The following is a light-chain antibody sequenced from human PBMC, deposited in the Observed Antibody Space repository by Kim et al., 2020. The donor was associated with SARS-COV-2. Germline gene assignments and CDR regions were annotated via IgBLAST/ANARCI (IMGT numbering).Light chain of an antibody. V-gene: IGKV1-5*03. CDR1: QSIGSW. CDR3: QQYNGYFYT. J-gene: IGKJ2*01. CDR2: MAS. Sequence: GDRVTIACRASQSIGSWLAWYQQKPGKAPKLLIHMASTLEDGVSSRFSGSGSGTEFTLTISSLQPDDSATYYCQQYNGYFYTFAQGTKLEIK.